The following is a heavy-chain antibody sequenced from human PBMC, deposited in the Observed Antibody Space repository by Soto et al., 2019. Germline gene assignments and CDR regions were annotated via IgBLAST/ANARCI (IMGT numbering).Heavy chain of an antibody. D-gene: IGHD5-18*01. CDR1: GFTFSSYG. Sequence: QVQLVESGGGVVQPGRSLRLSCAASGFTFSSYGMHWVRQAPGKGLEWVAVISYDGSNKYYADSVKGRFTISRDNSKSTLYLQMNCLRAEDTAVYYCAKDNGYSHTRGTDVWGQGTTVTVSS. CDR3: AKDNGYSHTRGTDV. J-gene: IGHJ6*02. V-gene: IGHV3-30*18. CDR2: ISYDGSNK.